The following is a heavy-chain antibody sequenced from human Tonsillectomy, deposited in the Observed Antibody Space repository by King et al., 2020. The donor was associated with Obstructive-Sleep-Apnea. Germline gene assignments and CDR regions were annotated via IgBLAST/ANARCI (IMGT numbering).Heavy chain of an antibody. Sequence: VQLQESGPGLVKPSETLSLTCTVSGGSISSYSWTWIRQPPGKGLEWIGYIYNTGSTNYNPSLKSRVTISKDTSKNQFSLKLSSVTAADTAVYYCARVWSTVVTNDAFDIWGQGTMVTVSS. V-gene: IGHV4-59*01. CDR2: IYNTGST. D-gene: IGHD4-23*01. J-gene: IGHJ3*02. CDR3: ARVWSTVVTNDAFDI. CDR1: GGSISSYS.